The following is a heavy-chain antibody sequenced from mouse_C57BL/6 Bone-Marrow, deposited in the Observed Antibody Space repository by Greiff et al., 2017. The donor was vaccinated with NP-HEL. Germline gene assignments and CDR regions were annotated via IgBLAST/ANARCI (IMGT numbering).Heavy chain of an antibody. CDR2: IRNKANGYTT. Sequence: EVMLVESGGGLVQPGGSLSLSCAASGFTFTDYYMSWVRQPPGKALEWLGFIRNKANGYTTEYSASVKGRFTISRDNSQSILYLQMNALRAEDSATYYCARYMSGGNFYYYAMDYWGQGTSVTVSS. J-gene: IGHJ4*01. D-gene: IGHD2-1*01. V-gene: IGHV7-3*01. CDR3: ARYMSGGNFYYYAMDY. CDR1: GFTFTDYY.